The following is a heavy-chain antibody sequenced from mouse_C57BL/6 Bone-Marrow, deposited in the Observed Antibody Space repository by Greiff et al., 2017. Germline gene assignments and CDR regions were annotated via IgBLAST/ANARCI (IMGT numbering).Heavy chain of an antibody. Sequence: DVKLVESGGDLVKPGGSLKLSCAASGFTFSSYGMSWVRQTPDKRLEWVATISSGGSYTFYPDSVKGRFTISRDNAKNTLYLQMSSLKSEDTAMYYCAREGRDYWGQGTTLTVSS. CDR2: ISSGGSYT. J-gene: IGHJ2*01. D-gene: IGHD3-3*01. CDR1: GFTFSSYG. CDR3: AREGRDY. V-gene: IGHV5-6*02.